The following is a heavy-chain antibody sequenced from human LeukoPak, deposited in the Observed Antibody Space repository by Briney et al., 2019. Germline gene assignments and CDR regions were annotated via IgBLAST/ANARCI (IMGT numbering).Heavy chain of an antibody. V-gene: IGHV3-15*01. CDR1: GFTFSNAW. J-gene: IGHJ6*02. D-gene: IGHD1-26*01. Sequence: GGSLRLSCAASGFTFSNAWMSWVRQAPGKGLEWVGRIKSKTDGGTTDYAAPVKGRFTISRDDSKNTLYLQMNSLKTEDTAVYYCTTGEGLYYYGMDVWGRGTTVTVSS. CDR2: IKSKTDGGTT. CDR3: TTGEGLYYYGMDV.